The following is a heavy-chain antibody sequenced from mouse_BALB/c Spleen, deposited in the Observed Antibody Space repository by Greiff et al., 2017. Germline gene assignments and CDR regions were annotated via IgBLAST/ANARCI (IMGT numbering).Heavy chain of an antibody. CDR3: TRRGSYYGYFDV. D-gene: IGHD2-10*01. V-gene: IGHV6-6*02. CDR1: GFTFSNYW. Sequence: DVMLVESGGGLVQPGGSMKLSCVASGFTFSNYWMNWVRQSPEKGLEWVAEIRLKSNNYATHYAESVKGRFTISRDDSKSSVYLQMNNLRAEDTGIYYCTRRGSYYGYFDVWGAGTTVTVSS. CDR2: IRLKSNNYAT. J-gene: IGHJ1*01.